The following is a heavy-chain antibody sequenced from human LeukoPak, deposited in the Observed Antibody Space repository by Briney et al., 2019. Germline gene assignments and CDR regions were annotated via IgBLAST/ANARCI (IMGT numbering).Heavy chain of an antibody. CDR1: GFTFSSYS. Sequence: GGSLRLSCAASGFTFSSYSMNWVRQAPGKGLEWVSSISSSSSYIYYADSVKGRFTISRDNAKNSLHLQMNSLRAEDTAVYYCATITIFGVTPFDYWGQGTLVTVSS. J-gene: IGHJ4*02. D-gene: IGHD3-3*01. V-gene: IGHV3-21*01. CDR3: ATITIFGVTPFDY. CDR2: ISSSSSYI.